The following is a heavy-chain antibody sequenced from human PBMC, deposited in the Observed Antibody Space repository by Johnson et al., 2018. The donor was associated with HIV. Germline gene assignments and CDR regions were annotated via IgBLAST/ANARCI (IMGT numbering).Heavy chain of an antibody. J-gene: IGHJ3*02. CDR1: GFTLEDNA. D-gene: IGHD3-10*01. CDR2: IYSGGST. Sequence: VQLVESGGGAVQPGGSLRLSCVASGFTLEDNAMNWVRQAPGKGLEWVSVIYSGGSTYYADSVKGRFTISRDTAKNSLHLQMNSLRAEDTAVYYCARDTSGEGRAFDIWGQGTMVTVSS. CDR3: ARDTSGEGRAFDI. V-gene: IGHV3-20*04.